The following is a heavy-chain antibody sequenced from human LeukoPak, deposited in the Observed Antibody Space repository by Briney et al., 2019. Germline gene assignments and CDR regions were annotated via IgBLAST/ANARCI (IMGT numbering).Heavy chain of an antibody. Sequence: MTGGSLRLSCSASGFTFSSYGMHWVRQAPGKGLEWVGHIESKPDGGTTGYAAPVKGRFSISRDDSKNTLYLQMNSLRTEDTAVYYCTTIHRRYGDLPPFWGQGALVTVSS. D-gene: IGHD4-17*01. CDR3: TTIHRRYGDLPPF. V-gene: IGHV3-15*04. J-gene: IGHJ4*02. CDR2: IESKPDGGTT. CDR1: GFTFSSYG.